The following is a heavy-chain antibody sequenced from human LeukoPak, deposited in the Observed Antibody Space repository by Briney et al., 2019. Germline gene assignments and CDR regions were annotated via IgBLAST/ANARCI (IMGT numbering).Heavy chain of an antibody. J-gene: IGHJ5*02. D-gene: IGHD6-13*01. CDR3: ARLKYTSSYYTWFDP. Sequence: GGSLRLSCAASGFTFNRYAMNWVRQAPGKGLEWVSTISDSGDQTYSADSVKGRFTSSRDNSNNPLYLQMNSLRAEDTAVYYCARLKYTSSYYTWFDPWGQGTLVTVSS. CDR2: ISDSGDQT. CDR1: GFTFNRYA. V-gene: IGHV3-23*01.